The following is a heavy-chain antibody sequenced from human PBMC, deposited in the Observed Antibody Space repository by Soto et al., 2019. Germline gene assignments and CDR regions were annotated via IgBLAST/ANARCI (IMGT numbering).Heavy chain of an antibody. J-gene: IGHJ5*02. CDR3: ARVRPWVRGVMRWFDP. D-gene: IGHD3-10*01. V-gene: IGHV1-18*01. CDR1: GYTFTSYG. Sequence: QVQLVQSGAEVKKPGASVKVSCKASGYTFTSYGISWVRQAPGQGLEWLGWISAYNGNTNYAQKLQGRVTMTTDTPPSTAYMELRSLRSDDTAVYYCARVRPWVRGVMRWFDPWGQGTLVTVSS. CDR2: ISAYNGNT.